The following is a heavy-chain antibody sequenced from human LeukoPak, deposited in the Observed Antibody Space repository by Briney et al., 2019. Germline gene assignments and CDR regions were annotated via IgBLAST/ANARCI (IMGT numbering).Heavy chain of an antibody. J-gene: IGHJ4*02. V-gene: IGHV3-23*01. CDR3: AKRRTRYDSSGYPDY. D-gene: IGHD3-22*01. CDR2: ISGSGGST. CDR1: GFTFSSYA. Sequence: GGSLRLSCAASGFTFSSYAMSWVRQAPGKGLEWVSAISGSGGSTYYADSVKGRFTISRDNSKNTLYLQMNSLRAEDTALYYCAKRRTRYDSSGYPDYWGQGTLVTVSS.